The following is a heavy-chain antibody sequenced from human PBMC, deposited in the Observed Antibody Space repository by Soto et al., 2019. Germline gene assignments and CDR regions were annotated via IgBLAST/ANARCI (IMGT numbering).Heavy chain of an antibody. V-gene: IGHV3-30-3*01. CDR1: GFTFSSYA. J-gene: IGHJ6*02. Sequence: PGGSLRLSCAASGFTFSSYAMHWVRQAPGKGLEWVAVISYDGSNKYYADSVKGRFTISRDNSKNTLYLQMNSLRAEDTAVYYCAREDSPSSGWYHPYNYYYYGMDVWGQGTTVTVSS. D-gene: IGHD6-19*01. CDR3: AREDSPSSGWYHPYNYYYYGMDV. CDR2: ISYDGSNK.